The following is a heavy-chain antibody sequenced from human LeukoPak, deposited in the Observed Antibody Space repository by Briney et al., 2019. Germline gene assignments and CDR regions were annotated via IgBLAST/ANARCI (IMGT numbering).Heavy chain of an antibody. J-gene: IGHJ4*02. V-gene: IGHV1-8*01. D-gene: IGHD6-6*01. CDR2: MNPVSGNA. CDR3: ARALMGAAPLY. Sequence: ASVKVSCKASGYTFTNFDINWVRQAPGQGLEWMGWMNPVSGNAGSAQKFQGRVTLTRDTSITTAYMELSSLRSDDTAFYYCARALMGAAPLYWGQGTLVTVSS. CDR1: GYTFTNFD.